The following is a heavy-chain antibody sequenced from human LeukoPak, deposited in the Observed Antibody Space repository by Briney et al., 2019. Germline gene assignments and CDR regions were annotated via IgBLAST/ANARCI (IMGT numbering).Heavy chain of an antibody. Sequence: ASVKVSCKVSGNTLSDFSIHWVRQAPGKGLEWMGGFDPEDGQTVYAETFQDRVTMTEDSSTGTAYMDLHTLRSEDTATYYCATSINYNDYAFDSWGQGTLVTVSS. V-gene: IGHV1-24*01. CDR2: FDPEDGQT. J-gene: IGHJ4*02. D-gene: IGHD4-17*01. CDR3: ATSINYNDYAFDS. CDR1: GNTLSDFS.